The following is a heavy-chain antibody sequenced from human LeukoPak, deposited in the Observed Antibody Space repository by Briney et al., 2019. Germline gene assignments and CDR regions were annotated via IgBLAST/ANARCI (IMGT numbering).Heavy chain of an antibody. J-gene: IGHJ4*02. D-gene: IGHD2-8*01. CDR1: GFTVSSNY. Sequence: GGSLRLSCAASGFTVSSNYMSWVRQAPGKGLEWVSVIYSGGSTYYADSVKGRFTISRDNSKNTLYLQMNSLRAEDTAVYYCARDLSVSLFDYWGQGTLVTVSS. CDR3: ARDLSVSLFDY. V-gene: IGHV3-66*02. CDR2: IYSGGST.